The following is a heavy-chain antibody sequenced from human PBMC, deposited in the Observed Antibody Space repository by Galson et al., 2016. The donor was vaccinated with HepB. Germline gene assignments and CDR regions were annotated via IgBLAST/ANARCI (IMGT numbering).Heavy chain of an antibody. Sequence: SLRLSCAASGFTFSSYAMNWVRQAPGKGLEWVSVIGGSGAGISYADSVKGRFTISRDNYKNTLYLQMNRLRAEDTAMYYCAKVTIAVAGNGDYWGQGTLVTVSS. CDR1: GFTFSSYA. V-gene: IGHV3-23*01. D-gene: IGHD6-19*01. J-gene: IGHJ4*02. CDR2: IGGSGAGI. CDR3: AKVTIAVAGNGDY.